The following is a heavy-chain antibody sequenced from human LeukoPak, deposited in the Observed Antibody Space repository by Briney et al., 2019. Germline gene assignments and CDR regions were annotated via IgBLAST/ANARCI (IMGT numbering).Heavy chain of an antibody. D-gene: IGHD3-22*01. CDR1: GITFSSYA. CDR3: ARVTYYYDSSGYYFDAFDI. J-gene: IGHJ3*02. CDR2: ISGSGVNT. Sequence: GGSLRLSCAAPGITFSSYAMTWVRQAPGKGLEWVSAISGSGVNTYYADSVKGRFTISRDNAKNSLYLQMNSLRAEDTAVYYCARVTYYYDSSGYYFDAFDIWGQGTMVTVSS. V-gene: IGHV3-23*01.